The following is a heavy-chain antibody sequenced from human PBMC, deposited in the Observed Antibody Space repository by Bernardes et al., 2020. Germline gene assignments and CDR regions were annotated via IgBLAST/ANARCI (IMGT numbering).Heavy chain of an antibody. CDR1: GGSIRGSN. J-gene: IGHJ6*02. CDR3: ASHPYYDILTGPRYYGMDV. D-gene: IGHD3-9*01. CDR2: INHNGRT. Sequence: SEALTRTCAVYGGSIRGSNWSWIRQHPGPGLQWIGEINHNGRTTYNPSLKSRVTISVDTSKNQFSLKLRSVTAADTAVYYCASHPYYDILTGPRYYGMDVWGQRTTLTVS. V-gene: IGHV4-34*01.